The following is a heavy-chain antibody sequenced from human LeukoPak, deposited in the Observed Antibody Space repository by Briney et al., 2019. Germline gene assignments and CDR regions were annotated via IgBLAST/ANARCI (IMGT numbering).Heavy chain of an antibody. J-gene: IGHJ3*02. V-gene: IGHV3-30*02. CDR2: IRYDGSDK. CDR1: GFTFSSYG. Sequence: GGSLRLSCAASGFTFSSYGMHWVRQAPGKGLEWVAFIRYDGSDKYNEDSAKGRFTISRDDSKNTLYLQMDSLRTEDTAVYYCAKGRGGAFEIWGQGTLVIVSS. D-gene: IGHD3-16*01. CDR3: AKGRGGAFEI.